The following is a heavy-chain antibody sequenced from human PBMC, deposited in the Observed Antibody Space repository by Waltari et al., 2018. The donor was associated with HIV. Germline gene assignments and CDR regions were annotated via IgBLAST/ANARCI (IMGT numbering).Heavy chain of an antibody. D-gene: IGHD2-15*01. V-gene: IGHV4-59*11. CDR1: GGSITNPY. Sequence: QVQLQESGPGLVNPSETLSLTCSVSGGSITNPYLSWIRQSPEKGLEWIGYSYFNGNTNYNSSLKSRVTMSADTSKNQISLKLSSVTAADSAKYYCARGPIMTPGNFYNGFDVWGRGTTVTVS. CDR3: ARGPIMTPGNFYNGFDV. J-gene: IGHJ6*02. CDR2: SYFNGNT.